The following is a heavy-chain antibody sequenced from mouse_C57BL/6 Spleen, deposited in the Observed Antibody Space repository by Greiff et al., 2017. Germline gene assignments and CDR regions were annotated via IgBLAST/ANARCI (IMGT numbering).Heavy chain of an antibody. CDR1: GYSITSGYY. D-gene: IGHD1-1*01. Sequence: EVKLMESGPGLVKPSQSLSLTCSVTGYSITSGYYWNWIRQFPGNKLEWMGYISYAGSNNYNPSLKNRISITRDTSKNQFFLNLNSWNTEDTATYYCARPTSSTRYFDVWGTGTTVTVSS. V-gene: IGHV3-6*01. J-gene: IGHJ1*03. CDR2: ISYAGSN. CDR3: ARPTSSTRYFDV.